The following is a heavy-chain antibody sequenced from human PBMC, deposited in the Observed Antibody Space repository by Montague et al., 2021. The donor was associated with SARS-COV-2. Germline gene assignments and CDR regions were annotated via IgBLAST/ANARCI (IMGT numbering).Heavy chain of an antibody. CDR2: IPYAGRT. CDR1: GGSISSPDYY. Sequence: SETLSLTCTVSGGSISSPDYYWGWLRQSPGKGLNWIRSIPYAGRTYYNPSLRSRVSFSMYTTKNHLSLSLNSVTAADTAVYFCARQLPSYCSTNKCYPYYFDVWGQGALVTVSS. V-gene: IGHV4-39*01. J-gene: IGHJ4*02. D-gene: IGHD2-2*01. CDR3: ARQLPSYCSTNKCYPYYFDV.